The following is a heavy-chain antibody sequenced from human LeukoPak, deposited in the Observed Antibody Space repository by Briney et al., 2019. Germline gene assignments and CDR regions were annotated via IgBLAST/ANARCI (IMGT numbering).Heavy chain of an antibody. D-gene: IGHD6-13*01. J-gene: IGHJ6*02. Sequence: GGSLRLSCEASGFTFSSYGMHWVRQAPGKGLEWVAVIWYDGSNKYYADSVKGRFTISRDNSKNTLYLQMNSLRAEDTAVYYCARPYSPYYYYGMDVWGQGTTVTVSS. CDR2: IWYDGSNK. V-gene: IGHV3-33*01. CDR3: ARPYSPYYYYGMDV. CDR1: GFTFSSYG.